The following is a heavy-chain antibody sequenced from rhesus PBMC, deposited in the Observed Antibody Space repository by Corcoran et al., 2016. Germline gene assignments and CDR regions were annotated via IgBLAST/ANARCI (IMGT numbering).Heavy chain of an antibody. V-gene: IGHV4-76*01. CDR1: GGSISSGYD. J-gene: IGHJ2*01. CDR3: ARDPVNFGRRYFDL. CDR2: IIGTCGNP. D-gene: IGHD3-40*01. Sequence: QGQLQESGPGVVKPSETLSLTCADSGGSISSGYDWSLFRQPPGKWLEWIGYIIGTCGNPNYNPSPKNRVTISRAASKNQFSLELSDVTAADTAVYYFARDPVNFGRRYFDLWGPGTPITISS.